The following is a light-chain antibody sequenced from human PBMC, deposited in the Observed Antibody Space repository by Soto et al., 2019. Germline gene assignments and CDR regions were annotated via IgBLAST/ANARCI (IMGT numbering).Light chain of an antibody. CDR2: RAS. Sequence: ILMTQSPATVSVSPGESATLSCRASQNIYYNVAWYQHRPGQAPRLLIYRASTRAPGVPARFSGSGSGTEFTLTISSLQPEDVATYYCQKCDYLPIFGPGTTVDFK. CDR1: QNIYYN. CDR3: QKCDYLPI. J-gene: IGKJ3*01. V-gene: IGKV3-15*01.